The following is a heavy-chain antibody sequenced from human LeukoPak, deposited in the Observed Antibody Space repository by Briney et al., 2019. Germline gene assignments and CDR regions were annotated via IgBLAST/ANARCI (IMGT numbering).Heavy chain of an antibody. Sequence: SETLSLTCTVSGGSISSSSYYGGWIRQPPGKGLEWIERIYYSGSTYYNPSLKSQLTISVDTSKNQFSLKLSSVTAADTAVYYCARHNELADWNYDYYYYTDVWGKGTTVTVSS. J-gene: IGHJ6*03. V-gene: IGHV4-39*01. CDR3: ARHNELADWNYDYYYYTDV. D-gene: IGHD1-1*01. CDR2: IYYSGST. CDR1: GGSISSSSYY.